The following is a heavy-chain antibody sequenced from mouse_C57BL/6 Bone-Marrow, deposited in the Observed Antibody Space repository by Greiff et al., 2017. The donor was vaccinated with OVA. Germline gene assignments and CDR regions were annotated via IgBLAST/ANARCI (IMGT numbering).Heavy chain of an antibody. CDR2: IYPGSGST. J-gene: IGHJ3*01. Sequence: QVHVKQSGAELVKPGASVKMSCKASGYTFTSYWITWVKQRPGQGLEWIGDIYPGSGSTNYNEKFKSKATLTVDTSSSTAYMQLSSLTSEDSAVYNCAMSYPAWFAYWGQGTLVTVSA. V-gene: IGHV1-55*01. CDR1: GYTFTSYW. CDR3: AMSYPAWFAY.